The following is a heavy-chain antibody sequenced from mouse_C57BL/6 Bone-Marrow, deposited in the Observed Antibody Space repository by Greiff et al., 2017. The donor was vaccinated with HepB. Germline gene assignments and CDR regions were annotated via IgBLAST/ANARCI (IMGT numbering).Heavy chain of an antibody. CDR1: GFTFSDAW. Sequence: EVNVVESGGGLVQPGGSMKLSCAASGFTFSDAWMDWVRQSPEKGLEWVAEIRNKANNHATYYAESVKGRFTISRDDSKSSVYLQMNSLRAEDTGIYYCTRGGTSWFAYWGQGTLVTVSA. CDR3: TRGGTSWFAY. J-gene: IGHJ3*01. D-gene: IGHD3-3*01. CDR2: IRNKANNHAT. V-gene: IGHV6-6*01.